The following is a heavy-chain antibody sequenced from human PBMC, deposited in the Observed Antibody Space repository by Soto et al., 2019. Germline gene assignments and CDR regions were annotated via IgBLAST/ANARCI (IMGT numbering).Heavy chain of an antibody. V-gene: IGHV3-48*02. CDR2: ISSSSSTI. J-gene: IGHJ6*02. CDR3: ASLGSVVPAEDYYYYGMDV. Sequence: PGASLTLSCAASGFTFSSYSMNCVRQAPGKGLEWFSYISSSSSTIYYADSVKGRFTISRDNAKNSLYLQMNSLRDEDTAVYYCASLGSVVPAEDYYYYGMDVGGQGTTVTVSS. D-gene: IGHD2-2*01. CDR1: GFTFSSYS.